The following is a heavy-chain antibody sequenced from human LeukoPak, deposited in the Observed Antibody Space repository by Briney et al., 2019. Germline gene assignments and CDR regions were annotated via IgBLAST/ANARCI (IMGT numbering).Heavy chain of an antibody. CDR1: GYTFTGYY. CDR3: ARESALEEQWLGGAFDI. Sequence: ASVKVSCKASGYTFTGYYMHWVRQAPGQGPEWMGWINPNSGGTNYAQKFQGRVTMIRDTSISTAYMEMSRLRSDDTAVYYCARESALEEQWLGGAFDIWGQGTMVTVSS. D-gene: IGHD6-19*01. CDR2: INPNSGGT. V-gene: IGHV1-2*02. J-gene: IGHJ3*02.